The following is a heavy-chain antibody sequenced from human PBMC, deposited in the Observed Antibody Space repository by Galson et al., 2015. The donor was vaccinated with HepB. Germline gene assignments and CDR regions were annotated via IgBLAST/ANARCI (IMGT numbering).Heavy chain of an antibody. CDR2: ISAYTGNT. CDR1: GYTFTNYG. D-gene: IGHD3-22*01. CDR3: ARDRRASDRSGNPPFY. Sequence: SVKVSCKASGYTFTNYGISWVRQAPGQGLEWMGWISAYTGNTYYAQNLQGRVTMTTDISSTTAYLELRGLTSDDTAVYYCARDRRASDRSGNPPFYWGQGTLVTASS. J-gene: IGHJ4*02. V-gene: IGHV1-18*01.